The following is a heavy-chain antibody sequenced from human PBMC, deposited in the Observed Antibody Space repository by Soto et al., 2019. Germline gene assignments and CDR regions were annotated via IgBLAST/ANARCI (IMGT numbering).Heavy chain of an antibody. Sequence: SETLSLTCTVSGGSISSYYWSWIRQPPGKGLEWIGYIYYSGGTNSNPSLKSRVTISVDTSKNQFSLKLSSVTAADTAVYYCARGGTGKFDYWGQGSLGTVSS. D-gene: IGHD1-1*01. V-gene: IGHV4-59*01. CDR3: ARGGTGKFDY. CDR1: GGSISSYY. J-gene: IGHJ4*02. CDR2: IYYSGGT.